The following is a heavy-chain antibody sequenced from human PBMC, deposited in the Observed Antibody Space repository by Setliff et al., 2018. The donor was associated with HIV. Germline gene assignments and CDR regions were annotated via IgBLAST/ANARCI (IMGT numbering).Heavy chain of an antibody. CDR3: ARSFPYYYESGGVYAMDV. CDR2: ISGSNSRT. D-gene: IGHD3-22*01. CDR1: GFNFMFFA. Sequence: GGSLRLSCTAPGFNFMFFAMSWIRQAPGKGLEWVSGISGSNSRTDYVDSVKGRFTISRDDAKNSLYLQMSSLRVEDTALYFCARSFPYYYESGGVYAMDVWGLGTTVTVSS. V-gene: IGHV3-20*04. J-gene: IGHJ6*02.